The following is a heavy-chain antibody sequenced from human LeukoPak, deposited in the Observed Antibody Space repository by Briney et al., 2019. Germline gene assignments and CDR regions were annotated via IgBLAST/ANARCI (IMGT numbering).Heavy chain of an antibody. V-gene: IGHV1-2*02. CDR1: GYTFTGYY. D-gene: IGHD2-2*01. J-gene: IGHJ4*02. CDR2: INSNTGGT. Sequence: GASVKVSCKASGYTFTGYYMHWVRQAPGQGLEWMGWINSNTGGTNYAQKFKGRVTMTRDTSISTAYMELSRLRSDDTAVYYCARDYCSSTSCYTGDYWGQGTLVTVSS. CDR3: ARDYCSSTSCYTGDY.